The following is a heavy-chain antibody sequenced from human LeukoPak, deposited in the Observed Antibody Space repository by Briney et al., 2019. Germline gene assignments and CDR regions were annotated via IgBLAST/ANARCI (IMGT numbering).Heavy chain of an antibody. CDR3: ARDVEEYCSSTSCYIVDY. CDR2: ISAYNGNT. J-gene: IGHJ4*02. CDR1: GYTFTSYG. D-gene: IGHD2-2*01. V-gene: IGHV1-18*01. Sequence: GASVKVSCKASGYTFTSYGISWVRQAPGQGLEWMGWISAYNGNTNYAQKLQGRVTMTTDTSTSTAYMELRSLRSDDTAVYYCARDVEEYCSSTSCYIVDYWGQGTLVTVSS.